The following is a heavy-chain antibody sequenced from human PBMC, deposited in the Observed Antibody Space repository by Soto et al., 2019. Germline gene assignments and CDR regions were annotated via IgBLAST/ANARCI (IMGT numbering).Heavy chain of an antibody. V-gene: IGHV4-38-2*02. J-gene: IGHJ4*02. CDR2: IYHSGST. CDR1: GSSISSAYY. D-gene: IGHD6-19*01. Sequence: SETLSLTCAVSGSSISSAYYWGWIRQPPGKGLEWIGSIYHSGSTYYNPSLKGRVTISVDTSKNQFSLKLSSVTAADTAVYYCARDSSGWNYYFDYWGQGTLVTVSS. CDR3: ARDSSGWNYYFDY.